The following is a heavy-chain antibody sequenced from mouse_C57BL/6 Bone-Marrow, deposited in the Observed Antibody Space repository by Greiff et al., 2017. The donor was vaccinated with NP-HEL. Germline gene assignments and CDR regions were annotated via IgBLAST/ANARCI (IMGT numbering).Heavy chain of an antibody. D-gene: IGHD2-2*01. Sequence: QVQLKQPGAELVKPGASVKLSCKASGYTFTSYWMHWVKQRPGQGLEWIGMIHPNSGSTNYNEKFKSKATLTVDKSSSTAYMQLSSLTSEDSAVYYCAREGVWGYLYYYAMDYWGQGTSVTVSS. CDR1: GYTFTSYW. J-gene: IGHJ4*01. CDR3: AREGVWGYLYYYAMDY. CDR2: IHPNSGST. V-gene: IGHV1-64*01.